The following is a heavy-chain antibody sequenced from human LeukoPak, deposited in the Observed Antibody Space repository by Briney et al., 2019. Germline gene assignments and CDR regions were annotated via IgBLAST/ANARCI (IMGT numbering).Heavy chain of an antibody. Sequence: PGGSLRLSCAASGFTFNSYEMHWVRQAPGKGLEWVAVISHDGSNKYYADFVKGRFTFSRDNSKNTVHLQMNSLRAEDTAVYYCARGRSRERAYGMDVWGPGTTVTVSS. CDR1: GFTFNSYE. J-gene: IGHJ6*02. V-gene: IGHV3-30-3*01. CDR3: ARGRSRERAYGMDV. CDR2: ISHDGSNK. D-gene: IGHD6-6*01.